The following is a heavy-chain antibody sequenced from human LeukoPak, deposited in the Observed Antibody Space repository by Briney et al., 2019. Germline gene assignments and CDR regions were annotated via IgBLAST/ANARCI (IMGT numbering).Heavy chain of an antibody. CDR3: AREPLRGAMVHFDY. Sequence: PGGSLRLSCAASGFTFSSYSMNWVRQAPGKGLEWVSSISSSSSYIYYADSVKGLFTISRDNAKNSLYLQMNSLRAEDTAVYYCAREPLRGAMVHFDYWGQGTLVTVSS. CDR2: ISSSSSYI. CDR1: GFTFSSYS. J-gene: IGHJ4*02. V-gene: IGHV3-21*01. D-gene: IGHD5-18*01.